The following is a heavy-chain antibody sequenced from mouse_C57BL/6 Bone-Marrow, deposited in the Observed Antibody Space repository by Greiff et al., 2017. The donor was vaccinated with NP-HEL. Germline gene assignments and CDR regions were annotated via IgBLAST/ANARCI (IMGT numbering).Heavy chain of an antibody. CDR3: ARPYYYGSSYVEYFDV. V-gene: IGHV5-6*01. CDR2: ISSGGSYT. D-gene: IGHD1-1*01. Sequence: EVHLVESGGDLVKPGGSLKLSCAASGFTFSSYGMSWVRQTPDKRLEWVATISSGGSYTYYLDSVKGRFTISRDNAKNTLYLQMSSLKSEDTAMYYCARPYYYGSSYVEYFDVWGTGTTVTVSS. J-gene: IGHJ1*03. CDR1: GFTFSSYG.